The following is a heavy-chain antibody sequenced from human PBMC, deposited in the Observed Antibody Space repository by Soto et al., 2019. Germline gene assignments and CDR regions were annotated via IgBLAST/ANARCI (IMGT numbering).Heavy chain of an antibody. V-gene: IGHV3-53*01. J-gene: IGHJ4*02. D-gene: IGHD6-19*01. Sequence: EVQLVESGGGLIQPGGSLRLSCAASGFAVSSKYMTWVRQAPGKGLEWVSVIYGGGTTYYADSVKGRLAISRYTSKNTLYLQMNSLRAEDTAVYYCVQTTGWPGFDVWGQGTLVTVSS. CDR2: IYGGGTT. CDR3: VQTTGWPGFDV. CDR1: GFAVSSKY.